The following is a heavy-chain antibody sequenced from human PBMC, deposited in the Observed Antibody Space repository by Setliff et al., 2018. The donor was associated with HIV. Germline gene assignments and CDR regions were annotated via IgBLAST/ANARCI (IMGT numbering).Heavy chain of an antibody. D-gene: IGHD5-12*01. J-gene: IGHJ4*02. CDR1: GGTFNIFS. CDR2: IIPVFGPP. Sequence: SVKVSCKTTGGTFNIFSITWVRQAPGQGLEWMGGIIPVFGPPNYAKKFQFRLTITADESTNTAYMELSSLRAEDTAVYYCAKRYHIVATIFHDYWGQGTLVTVSS. CDR3: AKRYHIVATIFHDY. V-gene: IGHV1-69*13.